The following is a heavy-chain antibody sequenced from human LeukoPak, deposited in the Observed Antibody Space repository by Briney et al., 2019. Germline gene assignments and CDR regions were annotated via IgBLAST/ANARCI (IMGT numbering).Heavy chain of an antibody. CDR2: IIPIFGTA. V-gene: IGHV1-69*05. J-gene: IGHJ5*02. CDR1: GGTFSSYA. D-gene: IGHD6-6*01. Sequence: SVKVSCRASGGTFSSYAISWVRQAPGQGLEWMGGIIPIFGTANYAQKFQGRVTITTDESTSTAYMELSSLRSEDTAVYYCARKGYSSSSAWFDPWGQGTLVTVSS. CDR3: ARKGYSSSSAWFDP.